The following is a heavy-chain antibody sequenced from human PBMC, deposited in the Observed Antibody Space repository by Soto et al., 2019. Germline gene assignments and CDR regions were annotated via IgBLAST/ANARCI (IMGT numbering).Heavy chain of an antibody. D-gene: IGHD3-10*01. CDR3: ARGKGIYGMDV. CDR2: INHSGST. V-gene: IGHV4-34*01. Sequence: SETLSLTCAVYSGSFSGYYWSWIRQPPGKGLEWIGEINHSGSTNYNPSLKSRVTISVDTSKNQFSLKLSSVTAADTAVYYCARGKGIYGMDVWGQGTTVTVSS. J-gene: IGHJ6*02. CDR1: SGSFSGYY.